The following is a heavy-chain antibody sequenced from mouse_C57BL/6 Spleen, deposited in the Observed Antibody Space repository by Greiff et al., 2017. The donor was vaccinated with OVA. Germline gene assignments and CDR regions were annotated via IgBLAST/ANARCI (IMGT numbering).Heavy chain of an antibody. D-gene: IGHD2-1*01. CDR1: GFNIKDDY. Sequence: VQLQQSGAELVRPGASVKLSCTASGFNIKDDYMHWVKQRPEQGLEWIGWIDPENGATEYASKFQGKATITADTSSNTAYLQLSSLASEDTAVYYCTRSTMATGDYWGQGTTLTVSS. V-gene: IGHV14-4*01. CDR2: IDPENGAT. CDR3: TRSTMATGDY. J-gene: IGHJ2*01.